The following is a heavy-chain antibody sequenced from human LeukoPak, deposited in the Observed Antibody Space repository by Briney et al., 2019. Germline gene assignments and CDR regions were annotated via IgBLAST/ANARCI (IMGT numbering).Heavy chain of an antibody. J-gene: IGHJ4*02. CDR3: ASTQTFDY. V-gene: IGHV3-7*05. CDR1: GFTFSNYW. Sequence: GGSLRLSCAASGFTFSNYWMSWVRQAPGKGLEWVANIKQDGSEKYYADSVKGRFTISRDNAKSSLYLQLNSLRVEDTAVYHCASTQTFDYWGQGALVTVSS. CDR2: IKQDGSEK.